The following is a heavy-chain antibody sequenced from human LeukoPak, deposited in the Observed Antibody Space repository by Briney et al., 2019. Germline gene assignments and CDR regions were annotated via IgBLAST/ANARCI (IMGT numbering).Heavy chain of an antibody. CDR3: STLRLDYGGDSDYYYGMDV. Sequence: PGGSLRLSCAAPGFNFVYAWMSWVRQAPGKGLEWVGRIKRKSDGGTMDYAAPVKGRFAISRDDSRNTLYLQMNSLKTEDTAVYHCSTLRLDYGGDSDYYYGMDVWGQGTTVTVSS. CDR2: IKRKSDGGTM. CDR1: GFNFVYAW. V-gene: IGHV3-15*01. J-gene: IGHJ6*02. D-gene: IGHD4-23*01.